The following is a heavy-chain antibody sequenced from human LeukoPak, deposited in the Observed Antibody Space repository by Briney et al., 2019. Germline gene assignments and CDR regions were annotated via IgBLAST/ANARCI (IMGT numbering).Heavy chain of an antibody. J-gene: IGHJ4*02. D-gene: IGHD5-18*01. CDR2: INHSGST. Sequence: PSETLSLTCAVYGGSFSGYYWSWIRQPPGKGLEWIGEINHSGSTNYNPSLKSRVAISVDTSKNQFSLKLSSVTAADTAVYYCARERQRGIQLWLQPFGYWSQGTLVTVSS. CDR3: ARERQRGIQLWLQPFGY. CDR1: GGSFSGYY. V-gene: IGHV4-34*01.